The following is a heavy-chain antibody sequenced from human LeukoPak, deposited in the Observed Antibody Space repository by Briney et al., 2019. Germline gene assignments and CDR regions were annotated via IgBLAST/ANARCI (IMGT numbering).Heavy chain of an antibody. Sequence: GGSLRLSCAASGFTFSSYSMNWVRQAPGKGLEWVSAISGSGGSTYYADSVKGRFTISRDNSKNTLYLQMNSLRAEDTAVYYCAKEGGYSYGHDAFDIWGQGTMVTVSS. CDR3: AKEGGYSYGHDAFDI. CDR1: GFTFSSYS. D-gene: IGHD5-18*01. J-gene: IGHJ3*02. V-gene: IGHV3-23*01. CDR2: ISGSGGST.